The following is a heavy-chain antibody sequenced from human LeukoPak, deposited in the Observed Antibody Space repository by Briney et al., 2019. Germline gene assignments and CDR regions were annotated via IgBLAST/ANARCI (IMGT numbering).Heavy chain of an antibody. J-gene: IGHJ6*03. CDR1: GFTFSSYA. D-gene: IGHD3-16*01. Sequence: GGSLRLSCAASGFTFSSYAMSWVRQAPGKGLEWVSGISDSGGTTYYADSVEGRFTISRDNSKNTVYLQMNSLRAEDTAVYYCARETSQKGAHYMDVWGKGTTVTISS. V-gene: IGHV3-23*01. CDR3: ARETSQKGAHYMDV. CDR2: ISDSGGTT.